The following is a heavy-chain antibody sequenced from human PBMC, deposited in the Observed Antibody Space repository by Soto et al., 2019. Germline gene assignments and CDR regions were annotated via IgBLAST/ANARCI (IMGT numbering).Heavy chain of an antibody. J-gene: IGHJ4*02. CDR1: GGSISSYY. V-gene: IGHV4-59*08. CDR2: IYYSGST. Sequence: SETLSLTCTVSGGSISSYYGSWIRQPPGKGLEWIGYIYYSGSTNYNPSLKSRVTISVDTSKNQFSLKLSSVTAADTAVYYCARVGGGYDPNFDYWGQGTLVTVSS. D-gene: IGHD5-12*01. CDR3: ARVGGGYDPNFDY.